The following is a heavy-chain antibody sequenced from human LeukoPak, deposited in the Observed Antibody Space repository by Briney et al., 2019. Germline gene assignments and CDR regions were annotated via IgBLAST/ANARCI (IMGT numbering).Heavy chain of an antibody. D-gene: IGHD3-16*01. J-gene: IGHJ4*02. Sequence: GESLTLSCVASGITLSTYGMNWVRQAPGKGLEWVANIKPGGGERYYVDSVKGRFTISRDNAKNSVDMQMNSLRVEDTAVYYCMRGGGDYWGQGTLVTVSS. CDR3: MRGGGDY. CDR2: IKPGGGER. CDR1: GITLSTYG. V-gene: IGHV3-7*01.